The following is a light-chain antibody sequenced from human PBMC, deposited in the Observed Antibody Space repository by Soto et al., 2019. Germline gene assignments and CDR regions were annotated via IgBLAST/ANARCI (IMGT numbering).Light chain of an antibody. CDR2: EGS. J-gene: IGLJ2*01. CDR1: SSDVGSDNL. V-gene: IGLV2-14*02. CDR3: SSYTSSSTRNVV. Sequence: QSVLTQPASVSGSPGQSITISCTATSSDVGSDNLVSWYQQHPGKAPKLMIYEGSKRPSGVSNRFSGSKSGNTASLTISGLQAEDEADYYCSSYTSSSTRNVVFGGGTKLTV.